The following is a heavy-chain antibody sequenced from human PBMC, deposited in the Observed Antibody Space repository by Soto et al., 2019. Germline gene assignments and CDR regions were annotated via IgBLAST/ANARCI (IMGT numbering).Heavy chain of an antibody. D-gene: IGHD4-17*01. V-gene: IGHV3-74*01. CDR1: GFTFSSYW. J-gene: IGHJ4*02. CDR3: VRVAYGDLGG. CDR2: IKSDGSDT. Sequence: SGGSLRLSCAASGFTFSSYWMHWVRQAPGKGLVWVSRIKSDGSDTSYADSVKGRFTISRDNAKNTLYLQMSSLRAEDTAVYYCVRVAYGDLGGWGQGTLVTVSS.